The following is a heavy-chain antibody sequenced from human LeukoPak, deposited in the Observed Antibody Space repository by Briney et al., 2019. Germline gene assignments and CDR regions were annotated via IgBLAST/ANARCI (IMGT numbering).Heavy chain of an antibody. D-gene: IGHD3-10*01. CDR2: ISGSGGST. Sequence: GRSLRLSCAASGFTFSSYAMSWVRQAPGKGLEWVSAISGSGGSTYYADSVKGRFTISRDNSKNTLYLQMNSLRAEDTAVYYYAKDPIYGSGSPQYYFDYWGQGTLVTVSS. V-gene: IGHV3-23*01. CDR3: AKDPIYGSGSPQYYFDY. CDR1: GFTFSSYA. J-gene: IGHJ4*02.